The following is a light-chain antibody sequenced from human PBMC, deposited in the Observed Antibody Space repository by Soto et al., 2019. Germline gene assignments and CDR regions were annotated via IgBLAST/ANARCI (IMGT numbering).Light chain of an antibody. V-gene: IGKV1-39*01. CDR3: QQANSFPIT. CDR2: AAS. Sequence: DIQMTQSPSSLSASVGDEVTITCRASQTIMTYLNWYQLKPGKPPKLLIYAASSLQSGVPSRFSGSGSGTDFTLTISSLQPEDFATYYCQQANSFPITFGQGTRLEIK. CDR1: QTIMTY. J-gene: IGKJ5*01.